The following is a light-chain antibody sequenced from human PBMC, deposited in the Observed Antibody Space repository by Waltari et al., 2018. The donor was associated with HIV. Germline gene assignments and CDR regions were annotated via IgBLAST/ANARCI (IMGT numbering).Light chain of an antibody. CDR1: SSDVGGYDS. Sequence: QSALTQPRSVSGSPGQSVTISCTGTSSDVGGYDSVSWYLQHPGKVPKLIIYDVIKRPSGFPDRFSGSKSGNTASLTISWLQTEDEADYFCCSYAGTYTYVLFGGGTKLTVL. V-gene: IGLV2-11*01. J-gene: IGLJ3*02. CDR3: CSYAGTYTYVL. CDR2: DVI.